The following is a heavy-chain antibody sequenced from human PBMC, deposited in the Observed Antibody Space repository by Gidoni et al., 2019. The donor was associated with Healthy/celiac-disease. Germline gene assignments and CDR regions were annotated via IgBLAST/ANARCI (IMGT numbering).Heavy chain of an antibody. CDR3: TTDFSGSYLADAFDI. D-gene: IGHD1-26*01. CDR2: IKSKTDGGTT. Sequence: EVQLVESGGGLVKPGGSLRLSWAAYGFTFSNAWMSWVRQAPGKGLEWVGRIKSKTDGGTTDYAAPVKGRFTISRDDSKNTLYLQMNSLKTEDTAVYYCTTDFSGSYLADAFDIWGQGTMVTVSS. CDR1: GFTFSNAW. J-gene: IGHJ3*02. V-gene: IGHV3-15*01.